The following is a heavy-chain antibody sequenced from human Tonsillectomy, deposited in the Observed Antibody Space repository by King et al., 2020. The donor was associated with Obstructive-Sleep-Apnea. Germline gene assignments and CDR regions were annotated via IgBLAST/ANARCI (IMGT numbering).Heavy chain of an antibody. CDR1: GGSISSSSYY. Sequence: QLQESGPGLVKPSETLSLTCTVSGGSISSSSYYWGWIRQPPGKGLEWIGSIYYSGSTYYNPSLKSRVTISVDTSKNQFSLKLSSVTAADTAVYYCARSSDTAMVPYDYWGQGTLVTVSS. J-gene: IGHJ4*02. CDR3: ARSSDTAMVPYDY. V-gene: IGHV4-39*01. D-gene: IGHD5-18*01. CDR2: IYYSGST.